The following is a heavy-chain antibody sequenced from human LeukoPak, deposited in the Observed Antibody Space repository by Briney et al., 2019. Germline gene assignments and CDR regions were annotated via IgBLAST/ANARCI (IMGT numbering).Heavy chain of an antibody. J-gene: IGHJ4*02. V-gene: IGHV4-39*01. D-gene: IGHD1-1*01. Sequence: SETLSLTCTVSGGSISSSSYYWGWIRQPPGKGLEWIGSIYYSGSTYYNTSLKSRVTISVDTSKNQSSLKLSSVTAADTAVYYCARLSDHHDSTTFDYWGQGTLVTVSS. CDR3: ARLSDHHDSTTFDY. CDR1: GGSISSSSYY. CDR2: IYYSGST.